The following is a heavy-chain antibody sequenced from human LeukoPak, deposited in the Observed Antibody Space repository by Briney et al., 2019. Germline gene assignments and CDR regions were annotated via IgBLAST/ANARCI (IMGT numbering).Heavy chain of an antibody. CDR2: INPNSGGT. Sequence: ASVKVSCKASGYTFTGYYMHWVRQAPGQGLEWMGWINPNSGGTNYAQKFQGRVTMTRDTSISTAYMELSRLRSDDTAVYYCAKGEELYDSSGPDYWGQGTLVTVSS. CDR1: GYTFTGYY. V-gene: IGHV1-2*02. CDR3: AKGEELYDSSGPDY. D-gene: IGHD3-22*01. J-gene: IGHJ4*02.